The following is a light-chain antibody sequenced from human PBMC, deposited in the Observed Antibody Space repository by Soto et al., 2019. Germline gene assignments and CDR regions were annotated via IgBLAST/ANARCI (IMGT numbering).Light chain of an antibody. V-gene: IGKV1-5*01. CDR3: QQYDTN. Sequence: DIQMTQSPSTLSASVGDRVTITCRASQSISTWLAWYQEKPGKAPKLLIYDGSSLASGVPSRFSGSRSGTKFTLTISHLQPEHFATYYRQQYDTNIGQRTRLAIK. CDR2: DGS. J-gene: IGKJ2*01. CDR1: QSISTW.